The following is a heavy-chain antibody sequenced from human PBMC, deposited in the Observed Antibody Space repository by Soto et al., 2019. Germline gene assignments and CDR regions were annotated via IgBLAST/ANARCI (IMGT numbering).Heavy chain of an antibody. J-gene: IGHJ6*02. D-gene: IGHD5-12*01. CDR2: ISANNGHT. V-gene: IGHV1-3*01. CDR3: ARSGLPLGMDV. Sequence: ASVKVSCKASGYTFTNYAMHWVRQAPGQRLEWMGWISANNGHTKYAEKLQGRVTMTTETSSSTAYMELRSLRSDDTAVYYCARSGLPLGMDVWGQGTTVTVSS. CDR1: GYTFTNYA.